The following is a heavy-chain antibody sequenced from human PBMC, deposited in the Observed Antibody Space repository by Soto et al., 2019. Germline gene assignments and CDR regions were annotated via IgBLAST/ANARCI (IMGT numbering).Heavy chain of an antibody. V-gene: IGHV1-18*01. D-gene: IGHD3-3*01. J-gene: IGHJ5*02. CDR1: DYTXSTYG. CDR2: ISAYDGKT. CDR3: ARDPHEFWTRYWLDP. Sequence: GXSXKVSYKTSDYTXSTYGIHLVRQAPGQGLELMGWISAYDGKTTYAEKFQGRVTLTTDTSKSTAYMELRRLRSDDTAIYYCARDPHEFWTRYWLDPWGQGTPVTVSS.